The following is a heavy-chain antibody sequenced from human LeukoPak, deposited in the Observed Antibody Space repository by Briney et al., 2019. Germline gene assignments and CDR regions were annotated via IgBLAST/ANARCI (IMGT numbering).Heavy chain of an antibody. CDR3: ARNPTYYYDSSGYFDAFDI. D-gene: IGHD3-22*01. CDR2: IDWDDDK. CDR1: GFSLSTSGMC. J-gene: IGHJ3*02. Sequence: SGPALVKPTQPLTLTCTFSGFSLSTSGMCVSWIRQPPGKALEWLARIDWDDDKYYSTSLKTRLNISKDTSKNQVVLTMTNMDPVDTATYYCARNPTYYYDSSGYFDAFDIWGQGTMVTVSS. V-gene: IGHV2-70*11.